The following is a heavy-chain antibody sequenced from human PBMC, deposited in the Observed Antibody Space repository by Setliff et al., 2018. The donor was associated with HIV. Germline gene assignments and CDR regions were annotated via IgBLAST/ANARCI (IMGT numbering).Heavy chain of an antibody. CDR2: IKSKADGGTT. D-gene: IGHD2-21*02. J-gene: IGHJ6*03. V-gene: IGHV3-15*07. Sequence: GESLKISCAASGFTFTNAWMNWVRQAPGKGLEWVGRIKSKADGGTTDYAAPVKGRFTISRDDSENTLFLQMDSLKTEDTAMYYCFTGGYHHSGGYWGSYYYLDVWGKGTTVTVSS. CDR3: FTGGYHHSGGYWGSYYYLDV. CDR1: GFTFTNAW.